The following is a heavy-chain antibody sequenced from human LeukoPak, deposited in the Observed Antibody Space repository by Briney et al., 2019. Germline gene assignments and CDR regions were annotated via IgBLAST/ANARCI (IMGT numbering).Heavy chain of an antibody. J-gene: IGHJ6*03. CDR2: VEQDGIEK. V-gene: IGHV3-7*01. CDR3: ARDRVVVAALYYYYYMDV. CDR1: GFTFSSYW. Sequence: PGGSLRLSCAASGFTFSSYWMSWVRQAPGKGLEWVANVEQDGIEKYYVDSVKGRFTISRDNAKNSLYLQMNSLRAEDTAVYYCARDRVVVAALYYYYYMDVWGKGTAVTVSS. D-gene: IGHD2-15*01.